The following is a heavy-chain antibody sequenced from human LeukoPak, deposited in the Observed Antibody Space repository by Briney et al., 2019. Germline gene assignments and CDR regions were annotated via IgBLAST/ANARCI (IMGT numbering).Heavy chain of an antibody. CDR2: ISSSSSTI. J-gene: IGHJ4*02. Sequence: GGSLRLSCAASGFTFSSYSMNWVRQAPGKGLEWVSYISSSSSTIYYADSVKGRFTISRDNAKNSLYLQMNSLRAEDTAVYYCARDLAAIFGVVMTYFDYWGQGTLVTVSS. D-gene: IGHD3-3*01. V-gene: IGHV3-48*01. CDR3: ARDLAAIFGVVMTYFDY. CDR1: GFTFSSYS.